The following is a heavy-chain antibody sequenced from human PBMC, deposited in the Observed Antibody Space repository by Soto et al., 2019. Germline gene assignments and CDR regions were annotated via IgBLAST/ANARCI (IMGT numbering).Heavy chain of an antibody. CDR2: IYHSGST. Sequence: QVQLQESGPGLVKPSGTLSLTCAVSSGSISSSNWWSWVRQPPGKGLEWIGEIYHSGSTNYNPSLKSRVNISVDKAKNQFSRKLSSVTAADTAVYYCARAPENCSSTSCYADYFDYWGQGTLVTVSS. CDR1: SGSISSSNW. V-gene: IGHV4-4*02. D-gene: IGHD2-2*01. CDR3: ARAPENCSSTSCYADYFDY. J-gene: IGHJ4*02.